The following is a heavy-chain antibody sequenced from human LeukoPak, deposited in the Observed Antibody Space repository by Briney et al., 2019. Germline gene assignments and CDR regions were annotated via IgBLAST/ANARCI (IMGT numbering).Heavy chain of an antibody. CDR1: GYTYTSYG. CDR2: ISTYNGDT. Sequence: GASVKVSCKAAGYTYTSYGISWVRQAPGQGLEWMGWISTYNGDTNYAQKFQGRVTMTTDTSTSTAYMELRSLRSDDTAVYYCARERHVDTAMFDPWGQGTLVTVSS. D-gene: IGHD5-18*01. V-gene: IGHV1-18*01. CDR3: ARERHVDTAMFDP. J-gene: IGHJ5*02.